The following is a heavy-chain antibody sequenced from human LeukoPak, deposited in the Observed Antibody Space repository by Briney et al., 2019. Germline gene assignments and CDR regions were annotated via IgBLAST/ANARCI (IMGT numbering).Heavy chain of an antibody. Sequence: GGSLRLSCAASGFTFSSYSMSWVRQAPWKGLEWVSAISGSGGSTYYADSVKGRFTISRDNSKNTLYLQMNSLRAEDTAVYYCAGSKSGRFDYWGQGTLVTVSS. CDR2: ISGSGGST. CDR1: GFTFSSYS. J-gene: IGHJ4*02. D-gene: IGHD1-26*01. V-gene: IGHV3-23*01. CDR3: AGSKSGRFDY.